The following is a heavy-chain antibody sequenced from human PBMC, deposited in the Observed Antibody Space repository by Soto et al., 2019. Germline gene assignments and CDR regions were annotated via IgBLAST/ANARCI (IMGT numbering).Heavy chain of an antibody. V-gene: IGHV2-5*02. CDR1: GFSLSTSGVG. J-gene: IGHJ3*02. Sequence: QITLKESGPTLVKPTQTLTLTCTFSGFSLSTSGVGVGWIRQPPGKALEWLALIYWDDDKRYSPSLKSRLTITKDTSKNQVVLTMTNMDPVDTATYYFAHITTGTTLGDAFDIWGQGTMVTVSS. CDR3: AHITTGTTLGDAFDI. D-gene: IGHD1-1*01. CDR2: IYWDDDK.